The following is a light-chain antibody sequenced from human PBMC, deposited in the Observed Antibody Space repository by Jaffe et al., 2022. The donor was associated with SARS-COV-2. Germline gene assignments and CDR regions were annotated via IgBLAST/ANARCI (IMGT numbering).Light chain of an antibody. CDR2: EAS. Sequence: EILLTQSPATLSVSPGEGATLSCRASQSIGSNLAWHQQKPGQAPRLLIYEASTRATGVSARFSGSGSGTEFTLTISSLQPEDFATYYCLQYDDQPPLNFGGGTKLDLK. J-gene: IGKJ4*01. CDR1: QSIGSN. V-gene: IGKV3-15*01. CDR3: LQYDDQPPLN.